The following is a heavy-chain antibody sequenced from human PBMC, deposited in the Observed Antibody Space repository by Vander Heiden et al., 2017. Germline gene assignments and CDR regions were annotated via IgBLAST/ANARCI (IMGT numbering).Heavy chain of an antibody. CDR3: ARCVAASSTGGNCDS. D-gene: IGHD2-8*02. CDR2: IKQDGSEK. CDR1: AFTFSSYW. Sequence: DVLLLESGVGLVQPGGSLRLCCAASAFTFSSYWMSWVRQAPGKGVEWVANIKQDGSEKYYDDSVKGRFTIARVNAKNAMYLQIISLRVEDTAVDYCARCVAASSTGGNCDSWGQGTLLTVSS. V-gene: IGHV3-7*01. J-gene: IGHJ4*02.